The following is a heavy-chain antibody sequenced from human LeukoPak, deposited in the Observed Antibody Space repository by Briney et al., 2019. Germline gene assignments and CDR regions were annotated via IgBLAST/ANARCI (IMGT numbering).Heavy chain of an antibody. V-gene: IGHV1-46*01. CDR2: INPSGGST. Sequence: GASGKVSCKASGYTFTSYYMHWVRQAPGQGLEWRGIINPSGGSTSYAQKFQGRVTMTSDMSTSTVYLELSSLRSEDTAVYYCARGSSGSYLDYWGQGTLVTVSS. D-gene: IGHD1-26*01. J-gene: IGHJ4*02. CDR1: GYTFTSYY. CDR3: ARGSSGSYLDY.